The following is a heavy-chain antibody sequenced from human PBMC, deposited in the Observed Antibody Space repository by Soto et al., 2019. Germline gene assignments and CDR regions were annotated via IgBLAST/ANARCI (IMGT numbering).Heavy chain of an antibody. Sequence: EVQLVESGGVVVQPGGSLRLSCAASGFPFDDYTMHWVRQAPGKGLEWVSLISWDGGSKYYADSVKGRFTIPRDNSKNSLYLLMNSLSTEDTAFYYCARDVEMTLQRWGQGTLVTVSS. CDR3: ARDVEMTLQR. D-gene: IGHD2-21*02. CDR2: ISWDGGSK. CDR1: GFPFDDYT. V-gene: IGHV3-43*01. J-gene: IGHJ1*01.